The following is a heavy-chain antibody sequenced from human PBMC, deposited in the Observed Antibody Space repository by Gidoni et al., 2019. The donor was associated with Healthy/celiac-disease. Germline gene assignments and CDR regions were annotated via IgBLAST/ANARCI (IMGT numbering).Heavy chain of an antibody. J-gene: IGHJ4*02. CDR2: INPSGGST. CDR3: ARAKDIVVVPAAILGSEFDY. V-gene: IGHV1-46*01. Sequence: QVQLVQSGAEVQKPGSSVKVSCTASGYTFTSYYIPWVRQAPGQGLEWMGIINPSGGSTSYAQKCQGRVTMTRDTSTSTVYMELSSLRSEDTAVYYCARAKDIVVVPAAILGSEFDYWGQGTLVTVSS. CDR1: GYTFTSYY. D-gene: IGHD2-2*02.